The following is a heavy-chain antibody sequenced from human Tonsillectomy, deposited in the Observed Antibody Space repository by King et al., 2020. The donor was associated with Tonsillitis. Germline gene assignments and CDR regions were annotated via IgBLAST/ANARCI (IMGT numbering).Heavy chain of an antibody. J-gene: IGHJ5*02. CDR1: GYTFTGYF. V-gene: IGHV1-2*02. CDR2: INPKTGDT. D-gene: IGHD1/OR15-1a*01. CDR3: TLTGPTAS. Sequence: QLVQSAADLKKPGASVQVSCKASGYTFTGYFIHWVRQAPGQGLEWVGWINPKTGDTRYAQPLRGRVTMTRDTSIDTAYMDLTRLTSSDTAVYYCTLTGPTASWGQGTLVTVSS.